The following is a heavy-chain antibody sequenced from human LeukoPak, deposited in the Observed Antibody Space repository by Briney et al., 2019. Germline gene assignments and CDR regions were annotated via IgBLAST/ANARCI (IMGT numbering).Heavy chain of an antibody. CDR3: VDGMAGTRFDY. CDR2: IYHSGST. J-gene: IGHJ4*02. Sequence: SETLSLTCAVSGYSISSGFYWGWIRQPPGKGLEWIGSIYHSGSTYYNPSLKSRVTISVDTSKNQFSLKLSSVTAADTAVYYCVDGMAGTRFDYWGQGTLGTVSS. CDR1: GYSISSGFY. D-gene: IGHD6-19*01. V-gene: IGHV4-38-2*01.